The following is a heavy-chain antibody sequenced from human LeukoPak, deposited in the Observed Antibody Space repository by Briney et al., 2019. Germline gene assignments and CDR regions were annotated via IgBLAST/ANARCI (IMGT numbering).Heavy chain of an antibody. CDR3: AKIVLGSSGWPDAFDI. D-gene: IGHD6-19*01. Sequence: GGSLRLSCAASGFTFSSYAMSWVRQAPGKGLEWVSAISGSGGSTYYADSVKGRFTISRDNSKNTLYLQMNSLRAEDTAVYYCAKIVLGSSGWPDAFDIWGQGTMVTVSS. CDR1: GFTFSSYA. CDR2: ISGSGGST. J-gene: IGHJ3*02. V-gene: IGHV3-23*01.